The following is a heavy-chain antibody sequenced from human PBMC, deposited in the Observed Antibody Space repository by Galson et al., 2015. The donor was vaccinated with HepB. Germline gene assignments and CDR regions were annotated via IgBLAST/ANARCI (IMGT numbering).Heavy chain of an antibody. Sequence: SVKVSCKASGGTFSNYTISWVRQAPGQGLEWMGRIIPVLQIAKYAQKFQGRVTTTADISTSTAYMELSSLRSEDTAMYYCARDGGGYSSPSRYFFGMDVWGQGTTVTVSS. V-gene: IGHV1-69*04. CDR2: IIPVLQIA. D-gene: IGHD5-18*01. CDR3: ARDGGGYSSPSRYFFGMDV. CDR1: GGTFSNYT. J-gene: IGHJ6*02.